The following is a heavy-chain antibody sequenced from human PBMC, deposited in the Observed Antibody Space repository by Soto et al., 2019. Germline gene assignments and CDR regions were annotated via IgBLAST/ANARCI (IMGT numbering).Heavy chain of an antibody. J-gene: IGHJ5*02. Sequence: QVQLVQSGAEVKKPGSSVKVSCKASGGTFSSYAISWVRQAPGQGLEWMGGIIPIFGTANYAQKFQGRVTITADEATSTASMELSRLVSEDMAVYYSPRAPLFSGYEPRVPFDPSGRVTLVTV. D-gene: IGHD5-12*01. CDR1: GGTFSSYA. CDR3: PRAPLFSGYEPRVPFDP. V-gene: IGHV1-69*12. CDR2: IIPIFGTA.